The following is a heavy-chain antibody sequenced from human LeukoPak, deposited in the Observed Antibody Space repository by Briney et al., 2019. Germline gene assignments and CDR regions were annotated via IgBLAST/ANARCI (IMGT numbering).Heavy chain of an antibody. D-gene: IGHD6-6*01. J-gene: IGHJ4*02. CDR3: ARGIAARPDY. CDR2: INPNSGGT. Sequence: AASVKVSCKASGYTFTGYYMHWVRQAPGQGLGWMGRINPNSGGTNYAQKFQGRVTMTSDTSISTACMELSRPRSDDTAVYYCARGIAARPDYWGQGTLVTVSS. V-gene: IGHV1-2*06. CDR1: GYTFTGYY.